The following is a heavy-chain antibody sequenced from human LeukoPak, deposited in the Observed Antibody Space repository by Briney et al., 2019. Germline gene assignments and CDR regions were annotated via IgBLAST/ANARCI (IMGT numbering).Heavy chain of an antibody. Sequence: GRSLRLSCAASGFTFSSYGMHWVRQAPGKGLEWVAVISYDGSNKYYADSVKGRFTISRDNSKNTLYLQMNSLRAEDTAVYYCAKVLAGTFDYWGQGTLVTVPS. CDR1: GFTFSSYG. CDR3: AKVLAGTFDY. J-gene: IGHJ4*02. CDR2: ISYDGSNK. V-gene: IGHV3-30*18. D-gene: IGHD6-19*01.